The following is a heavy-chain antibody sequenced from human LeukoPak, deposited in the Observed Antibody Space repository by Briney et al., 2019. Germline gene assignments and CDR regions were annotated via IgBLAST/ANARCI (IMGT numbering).Heavy chain of an antibody. CDR2: ISGSGGST. J-gene: IGHJ4*02. CDR3: AKGLYSSGWPLYYFDY. D-gene: IGHD6-19*01. CDR1: GFTFSSYA. V-gene: IGHV3-23*01. Sequence: GGSLRLSCAASGFTFSSYAMSWVRQAPGKGLEWVSAISGSGGSTYYADSVKGRFTISRDNSKSTLYLQMNSLRAEDTAVYYCAKGLYSSGWPLYYFDYWGQGTLVTVSS.